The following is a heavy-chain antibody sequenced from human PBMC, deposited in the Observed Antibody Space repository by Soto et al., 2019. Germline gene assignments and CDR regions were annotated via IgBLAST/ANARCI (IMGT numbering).Heavy chain of an antibody. D-gene: IGHD3-3*01. V-gene: IGHV1-69*14. J-gene: IGHJ6*01. CDR3: AXRTSVFGVVAMGGLDV. CDR2: IIPIFPTA. CDR1: GGTFSSYS. Sequence: QVQLVQSGAELKKPGSSVRVSCQASGGTFSSYSVNWVRQAPGQGLEWMGGIIPIFPTADHAQRFQGRVTITAEKSTNTAYMELSSLRSDDTAVYYCAXRTSVFGVVAMGGLDVWGQGTTVTVSS.